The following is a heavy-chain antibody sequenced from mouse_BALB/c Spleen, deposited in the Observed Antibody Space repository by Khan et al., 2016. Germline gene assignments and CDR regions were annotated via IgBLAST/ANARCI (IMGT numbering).Heavy chain of an antibody. CDR2: ISYCGST. J-gene: IGHJ1*01. V-gene: IGHV3-8*02. CDR3: ARYYSDIYWYFDD. Sequence: EVQLQESGPSLVKPSQTLYFTCSVTGDTITSGYWNWIRKFPGNNLEYIGYISYCGSTYYNPSLKRRIAIIRDTSKYQYSLLLNSVTTEDTATYYCARYYSDIYWYFDDWGAGTTVTVSS. CDR1: GDTITSGY. D-gene: IGHD2-12*01.